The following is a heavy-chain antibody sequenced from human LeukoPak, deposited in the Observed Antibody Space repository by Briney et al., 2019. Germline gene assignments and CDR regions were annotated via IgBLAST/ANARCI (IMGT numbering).Heavy chain of an antibody. CDR3: ASGAYNSTWYGGDY. V-gene: IGHV3-48*02. CDR1: GFTFSTYS. CDR2: ITSSSSTT. D-gene: IGHD6-13*01. Sequence: GGSLRLSCAASGFTFSTYSMNWVRQAPGKGLEWVSYITSSSSTTYYADSVKGRFTISRDNAKNSLYLQMNSLRDEDTAVYYCASGAYNSTWYGGDYWGQGTLVTVS. J-gene: IGHJ4*02.